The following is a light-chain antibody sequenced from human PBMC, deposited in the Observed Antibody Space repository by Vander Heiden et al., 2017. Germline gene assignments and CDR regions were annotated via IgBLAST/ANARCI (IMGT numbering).Light chain of an antibody. J-gene: IGLJ1*01. CDR3: TSFTSYSIPYV. CDR2: EVT. V-gene: IGLV2-14*01. CDR1: SSDVGAYNY. Sequence: QSALTQPASVSGSPGQSITLSCTGTSSDVGAYNYVSWYQQYPYKAPKLIIYEVTNRPSGVSDRFSGSKSGNTASLTISRLQAEDEADYYCTSFTSYSIPYVFGTGTKVTVL.